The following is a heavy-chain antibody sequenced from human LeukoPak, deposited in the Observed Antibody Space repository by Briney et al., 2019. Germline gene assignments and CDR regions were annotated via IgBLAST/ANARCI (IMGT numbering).Heavy chain of an antibody. D-gene: IGHD4-17*01. CDR2: IIPILRIA. J-gene: IGHJ6*02. Sequence: SVKVSCKASGYTFSSYGINWVRQAPGQGLEWMGRIIPILRIANYAREFQGRVSITADKYTSTAYMELSNLRSEDTAVYYCARGGHYADYQKLYNGMDVWGQGTTVTVSS. V-gene: IGHV1-69*04. CDR3: ARGGHYADYQKLYNGMDV. CDR1: GYTFSSYG.